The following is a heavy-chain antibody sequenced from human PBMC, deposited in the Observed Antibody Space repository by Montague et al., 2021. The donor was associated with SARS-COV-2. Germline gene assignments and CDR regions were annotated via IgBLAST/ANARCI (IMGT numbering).Heavy chain of an antibody. CDR1: GDSASVEAPT. CDR2: TYYRFKWYH. CDR3: ARTTTRMLYPENAFDI. Sequence: CAISGDSASVEAPTRNWDKQSSSLHPDRQGGTYYRFKWYHDYAISLKSRITINPDTSKNQFSLQLSSVAPEDTAVFYCARTTTRMLYPENAFDIWGQGTMVTVSS. J-gene: IGHJ3*02. V-gene: IGHV6-1*01. D-gene: IGHD2-15*01.